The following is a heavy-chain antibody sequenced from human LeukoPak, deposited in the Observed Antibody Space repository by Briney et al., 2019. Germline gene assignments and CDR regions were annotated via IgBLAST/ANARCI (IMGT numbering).Heavy chain of an antibody. D-gene: IGHD3-22*01. J-gene: IGHJ4*02. CDR2: IYPNSGGT. Sequence: ASVKLSCKASGYTFTGYYIHWVRQAPGQGPEWLGWIYPNSGGTNYAQKLQGRVTMTRDTSITTAYMELSRLRSDDTAVYYCARVYYDSGGYLSGFDYWGQGTLVTVSS. V-gene: IGHV1-2*02. CDR3: ARVYYDSGGYLSGFDY. CDR1: GYTFTGYY.